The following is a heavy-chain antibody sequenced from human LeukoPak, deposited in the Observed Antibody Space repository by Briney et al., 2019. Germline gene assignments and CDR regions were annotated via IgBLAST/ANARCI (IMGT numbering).Heavy chain of an antibody. Sequence: GGSLRLSCAASGFIFSSYGMSWVRQAPGKGLEWVSAISGSGDSTYYADSAKGRFTISRDNSKNTLYLQMDSLRAEDTAVYYCAKDRTWIQFWSLFDYWGQGTLVTVSS. CDR1: GFIFSSYG. CDR3: AKDRTWIQFWSLFDY. CDR2: ISGSGDST. D-gene: IGHD5-18*01. V-gene: IGHV3-23*01. J-gene: IGHJ4*02.